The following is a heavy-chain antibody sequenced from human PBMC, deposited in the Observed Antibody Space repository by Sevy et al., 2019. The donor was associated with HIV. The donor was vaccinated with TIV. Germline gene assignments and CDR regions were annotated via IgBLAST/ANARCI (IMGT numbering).Heavy chain of an antibody. CDR2: IKSKADAATR. CDR1: GFTFHEAW. J-gene: IGHJ4*02. D-gene: IGHD1-26*01. Sequence: GGSLRLSCAASGFTFHEAWMSWVRQAPGKGLEWVGRIKSKADAATRDFAAPVRGRFSISRDDSANTVYLVMNNLKPEDTGVYYCAAGTGNSDFDYWGQGTLVTVSS. CDR3: AAGTGNSDFDY. V-gene: IGHV3-15*01.